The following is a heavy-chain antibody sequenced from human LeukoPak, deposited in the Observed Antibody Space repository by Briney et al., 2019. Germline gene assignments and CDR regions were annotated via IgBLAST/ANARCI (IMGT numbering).Heavy chain of an antibody. J-gene: IGHJ4*02. CDR1: GFTFSGYW. CDR2: INQHGTET. V-gene: IGHV3-7*04. CDR3: AREAFCSSNRCYSDY. D-gene: IGHD2-2*01. Sequence: GGSLRLSCTASGFTFSGYWMNWVRQAPGKGLGWVASINQHGTETYPVDSVKGRFTISRDNAKNSLSLQMNSLKVDDTAVYYCAREAFCSSNRCYSDYRGQGTLVTVSS.